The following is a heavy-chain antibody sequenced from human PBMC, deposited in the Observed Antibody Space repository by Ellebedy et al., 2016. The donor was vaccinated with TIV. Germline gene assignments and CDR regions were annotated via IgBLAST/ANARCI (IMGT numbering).Heavy chain of an antibody. CDR2: IYPGDSDT. J-gene: IGHJ5*02. CDR1: GYSFTSYW. V-gene: IGHV5-51*01. Sequence: GGSLRLSXKGSGYSFTSYWIGWVRQMPGKGLEWMGIIYPGDSDTRYSPSFQGQVTISADKSISTAYLQWSSLKASDTAMYYCARLSVSNWFNPWGQGTLVTVSS. CDR3: ARLSVSNWFNP. D-gene: IGHD3-10*01.